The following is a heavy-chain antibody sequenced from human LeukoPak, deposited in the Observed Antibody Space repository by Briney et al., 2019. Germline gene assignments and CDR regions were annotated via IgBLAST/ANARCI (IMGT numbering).Heavy chain of an antibody. Sequence: GESLKISCKGSGYSFTSYWIGWVRQMPGKGLEWMGIIYPGDSDTRYSPSFQGQVTISADKSISTAYLQWSSLKASDTAMYYCARRYCGGDCYPRAYNWFDPWGQGTLVTVSS. D-gene: IGHD2-21*02. CDR3: ARRYCGGDCYPRAYNWFDP. J-gene: IGHJ5*02. CDR2: IYPGDSDT. V-gene: IGHV5-51*01. CDR1: GYSFTSYW.